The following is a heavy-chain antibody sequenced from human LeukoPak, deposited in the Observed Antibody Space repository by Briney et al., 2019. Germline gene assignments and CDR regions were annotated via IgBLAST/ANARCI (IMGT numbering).Heavy chain of an antibody. CDR2: ISGSGVST. Sequence: GGSLRLSCAASGFTFSSYAMSWVRQAPGKGLEWVSAISGSGVSTYYADSVKGRFTISRDNSKDTLFLQMHSLRPGDTAVYYCVREDTPATANYWGQGTLVTISS. CDR1: GFTFSSYA. J-gene: IGHJ4*02. CDR3: VREDTPATANY. V-gene: IGHV3-23*01. D-gene: IGHD2-21*02.